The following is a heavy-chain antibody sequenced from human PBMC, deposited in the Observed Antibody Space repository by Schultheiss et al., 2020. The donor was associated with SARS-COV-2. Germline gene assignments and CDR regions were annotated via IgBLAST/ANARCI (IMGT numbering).Heavy chain of an antibody. J-gene: IGHJ4*02. V-gene: IGHV4-61*01. Sequence: SQTLSLTCTVSGGSISSSSYYWSWIRQPPGKGLEWIGYIYYSGSTNYNPSLKSRVTISVDTSKNQFSLKLSSVTAADTAVYYCARDTYSSSSDYWGQGTLVTVSS. CDR1: GGSISSSSYY. CDR3: ARDTYSSSSDY. CDR2: IYYSGST. D-gene: IGHD6-6*01.